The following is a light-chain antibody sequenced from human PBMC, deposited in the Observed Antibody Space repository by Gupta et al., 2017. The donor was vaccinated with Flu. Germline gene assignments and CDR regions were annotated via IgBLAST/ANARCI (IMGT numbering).Light chain of an antibody. V-gene: IGLV2-14*01. CDR1: SIDVGGYNY. J-gene: IGLJ3*02. CDR3: SSYTSSSTWV. Sequence: SALTQPASVSVSPGQSLSISCTGTSIDVGGYNYVSWYQQHPGKAPKLMIYEVSNRPSGVSNRFSGSKSGNKASLTISRLQAEDEADYYCSSYTSSSTWVFGGGTKLTVL. CDR2: EVS.